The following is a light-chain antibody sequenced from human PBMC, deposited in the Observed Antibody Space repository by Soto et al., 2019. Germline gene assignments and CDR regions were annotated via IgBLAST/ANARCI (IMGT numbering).Light chain of an antibody. CDR1: QDISSW. CDR3: QQANSFPLT. V-gene: IGKV1D-12*01. CDR2: AAS. Sequence: DIQMTQSPSSVSASVGDRVTITCRASQDISSWLVWYQQKPGRAPKLLIYAASSLQSGVPSRFSGSGSGTDFTLTISSLQPEDSATYYCQQANSFPLTFGPGTKVDIK. J-gene: IGKJ3*01.